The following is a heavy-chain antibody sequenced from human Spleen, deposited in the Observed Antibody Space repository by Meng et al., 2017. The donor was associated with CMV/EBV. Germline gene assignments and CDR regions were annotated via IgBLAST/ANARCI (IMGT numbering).Heavy chain of an antibody. Sequence: GSGFTFDNYAMSWVRQAPGKGLEWVSTISGSGINTYYADSVKGRLSISRDNSKNTLFLQMNSLRVEDTAIYNCARLSSSNWRGPFDHWGQGGLVTVSS. D-gene: IGHD6-13*01. J-gene: IGHJ4*02. V-gene: IGHV3-23*01. CDR2: ISGSGINT. CDR3: ARLSSSNWRGPFDH. CDR1: GFTFDNYA.